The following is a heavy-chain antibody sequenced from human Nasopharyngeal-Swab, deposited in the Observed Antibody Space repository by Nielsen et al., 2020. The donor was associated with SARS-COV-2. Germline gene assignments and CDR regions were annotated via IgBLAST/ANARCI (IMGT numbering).Heavy chain of an antibody. CDR3: ARGDYYDSSGYPGALFDY. CDR2: INHSGST. V-gene: IGHV4-34*01. J-gene: IGHJ4*02. Sequence: RQAPGKGLEWIGEINHSGSTRYNPSLKSRVTMSVDTSKNQFSLKLSSVTAADTAVYYCARGDYYDSSGYPGALFDYWGQGTLVTVSS. D-gene: IGHD3-22*01.